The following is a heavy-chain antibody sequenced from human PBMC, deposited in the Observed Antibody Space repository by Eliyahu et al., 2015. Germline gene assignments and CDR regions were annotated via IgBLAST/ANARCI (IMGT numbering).Heavy chain of an antibody. D-gene: IGHD1-26*01. CDR2: IYYSGST. Sequence: QLQLQESGPGLVKPSETLSLTCTVSGGSISSSAYYWGWIRQPPGKGLEWIGSIYYSGSTYYNPSLKSRVTISVDTSKNQFSLKLSSVTAADTAVYYCARRSGTHYDYWGQGTLVTVSS. CDR1: GGSISSSAYY. CDR3: ARRSGTHYDY. J-gene: IGHJ4*02. V-gene: IGHV4-39*01.